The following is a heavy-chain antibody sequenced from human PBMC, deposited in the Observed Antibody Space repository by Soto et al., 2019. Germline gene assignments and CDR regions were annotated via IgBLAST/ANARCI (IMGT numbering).Heavy chain of an antibody. V-gene: IGHV1-18*01. D-gene: IGHD4-17*01. CDR3: ARALYGDPGY. CDR2: ISAYNGNS. Sequence: QVQLVQSGAEVKKPGASVKVSCKASGYTFTSYGISWVRQAHGQGLEWMGWISAYNGNSHYAQKLQGRGTMTTYTSTSTAYMELRSPKSDDTAVYYCARALYGDPGYWGQGTLGTVSS. CDR1: GYTFTSYG. J-gene: IGHJ4*02.